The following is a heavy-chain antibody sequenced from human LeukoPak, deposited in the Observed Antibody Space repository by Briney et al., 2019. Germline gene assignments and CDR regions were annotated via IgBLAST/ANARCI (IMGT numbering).Heavy chain of an antibody. CDR2: IYTGGTA. J-gene: IGHJ4*02. D-gene: IGHD2-2*01. V-gene: IGHV3-53*01. CDR1: GFTVSSNY. Sequence: GGSLRLSCAASGFTVSSNYMSWVRQAPGKGLEWVSVIYTGGTAYYADSVKGRFSISRHNSNNTLYLQMNSLRAEDTAVYYCAKHEYCSSTSCQFDYWGQGSLVTVSS. CDR3: AKHEYCSSTSCQFDY.